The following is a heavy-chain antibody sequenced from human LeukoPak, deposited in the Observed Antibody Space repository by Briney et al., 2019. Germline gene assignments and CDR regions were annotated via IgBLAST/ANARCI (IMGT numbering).Heavy chain of an antibody. V-gene: IGHV3-48*04. Sequence: RPGGSLRLSCAASGFTFSSYSMNWVRQAPGKGLEWVSYISSSGSTIYYADSVKGRFTISRDNAKNSLYLQMNSLRAEDTALYYCAKGRYFDWLSYFDYWGQGTLVTVSS. CDR1: GFTFSSYS. CDR2: ISSSGSTI. CDR3: AKGRYFDWLSYFDY. J-gene: IGHJ4*02. D-gene: IGHD3-9*01.